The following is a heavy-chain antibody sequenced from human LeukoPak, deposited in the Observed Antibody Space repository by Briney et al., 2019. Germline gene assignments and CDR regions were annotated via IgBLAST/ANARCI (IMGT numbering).Heavy chain of an antibody. D-gene: IGHD3-3*01. CDR1: GGSISSSSYY. Sequence: SETLSLTCTVSGGSISSSSYYWGWIRQPPGKGLEWIGSIYYSGSTYYNPSLKSRVTISVDTSKNQFSLKLSSVTAADTAVYYCARGNPYTIFGVVTDKAYMDVWGKGTTVTVSS. V-gene: IGHV4-39*07. J-gene: IGHJ6*03. CDR2: IYYSGST. CDR3: ARGNPYTIFGVVTDKAYMDV.